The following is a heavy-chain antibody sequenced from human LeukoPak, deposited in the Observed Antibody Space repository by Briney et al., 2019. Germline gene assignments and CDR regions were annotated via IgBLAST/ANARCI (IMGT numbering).Heavy chain of an antibody. V-gene: IGHV4-39*07. CDR2: IYYSGST. Sequence: SETLSLTCTVSGGSISSSSYYWGWIRQPPGKGLEWIGSIYYSGSTYYNPSLKSRVTISVDTSKNQFSLKLSSVTAADTAVYYCARGEAAAAADWYFDLWGRGTLVTVSS. J-gene: IGHJ2*01. CDR1: GGSISSSSYY. D-gene: IGHD6-13*01. CDR3: ARGEAAAAADWYFDL.